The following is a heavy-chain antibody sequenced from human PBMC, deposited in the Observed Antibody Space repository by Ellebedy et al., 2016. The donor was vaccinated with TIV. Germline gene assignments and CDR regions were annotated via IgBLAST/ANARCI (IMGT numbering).Heavy chain of an antibody. V-gene: IGHV4-59*12. CDR1: GGSISSYY. J-gene: IGHJ4*02. CDR3: ARNYDFWSGYYMYFDY. D-gene: IGHD3-3*01. Sequence: SETLSLTCTVSGGSISSYYWSWIRQPPGKGLEWIGYIYYSGSTNYNPSLKSRVTISVDTSKNQFSLKLSSVTAADTAVYYCARNYDFWSGYYMYFDYWGQGTLVTVSS. CDR2: IYYSGST.